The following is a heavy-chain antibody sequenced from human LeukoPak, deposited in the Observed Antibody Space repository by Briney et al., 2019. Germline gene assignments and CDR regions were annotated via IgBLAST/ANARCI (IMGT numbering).Heavy chain of an antibody. CDR3: ARLPNYYGSKPPSQPPDI. D-gene: IGHD3-10*01. Sequence: KTGESLKISCKGSGYSFTSYWIGWVRQMPGKGLEWMGIIYPGDSDTRYSPSFQGQVTISADKSISAAYLQWSSLKASDTAMYYCARLPNYYGSKPPSQPPDIWGQGTMVTVSS. CDR1: GYSFTSYW. V-gene: IGHV5-51*01. CDR2: IYPGDSDT. J-gene: IGHJ3*02.